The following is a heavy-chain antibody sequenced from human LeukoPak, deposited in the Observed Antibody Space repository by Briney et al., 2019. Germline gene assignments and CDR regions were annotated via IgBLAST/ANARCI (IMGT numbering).Heavy chain of an antibody. J-gene: IGHJ5*01. CDR2: MYYSGNT. V-gene: IGHV4-39*07. Sequence: MTSETLSLTCSVSGGSISSSGSYWGWIRQPPGKGLEWIGSMYYSGNTYNPSLKSRVTISVDTSKNQISLNLTSVNAADTAIYYCARVLAARREDLNWF. CDR1: GGSISSSGSY. D-gene: IGHD6-6*01. CDR3: ARVLAARREDLNWF.